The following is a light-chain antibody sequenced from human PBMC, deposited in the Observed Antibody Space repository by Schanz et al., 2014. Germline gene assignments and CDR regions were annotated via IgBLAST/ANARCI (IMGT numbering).Light chain of an antibody. CDR3: QQYGSSPPHVDT. V-gene: IGKV3-20*01. CDR1: QSVHRNY. Sequence: EIVLTQSPGTLSLSPGERATLSCRASQSVHRNYLAWHQQKPGQAPRLLIYGTSIRATGIPDRFSGSGSGTDFTLTISRLEPEDFAVYYCQQYGSSPPHVDTFGQGTKLEIK. J-gene: IGKJ2*01. CDR2: GTS.